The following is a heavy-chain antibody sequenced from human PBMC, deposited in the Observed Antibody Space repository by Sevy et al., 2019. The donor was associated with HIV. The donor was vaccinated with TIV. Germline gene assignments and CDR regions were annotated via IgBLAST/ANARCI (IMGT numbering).Heavy chain of an antibody. Sequence: GGSLRLSCAASGFTFSSYGMHWVRQAPGKGLEWVAVISYDGSNKYDADSVKGRFTISRDNSKNTLYLQMNSLRAEDTAVYYCAKANMVRRSVAFDIWGQGTMVTVSS. CDR1: GFTFSSYG. D-gene: IGHD3-10*01. J-gene: IGHJ3*02. CDR3: AKANMVRRSVAFDI. CDR2: ISYDGSNK. V-gene: IGHV3-30*18.